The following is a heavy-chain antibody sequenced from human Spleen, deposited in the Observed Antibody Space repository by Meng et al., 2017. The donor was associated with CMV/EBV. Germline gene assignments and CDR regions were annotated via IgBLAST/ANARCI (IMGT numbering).Heavy chain of an antibody. CDR1: GFSFDEYA. V-gene: IGHV3-9*01. D-gene: IGHD2/OR15-2a*01. CDR3: AKVSSGRFDP. J-gene: IGHJ5*02. Sequence: SLKISCAASGFSFDEYAMHWVRQAPGKGLEWVSGISWNSGNIGYADSVRGRFTISRDNAKNSLYLQMNSLRAEDTALYYCAKVSSGRFDPWGQGTLVTVSS. CDR2: ISWNSGNI.